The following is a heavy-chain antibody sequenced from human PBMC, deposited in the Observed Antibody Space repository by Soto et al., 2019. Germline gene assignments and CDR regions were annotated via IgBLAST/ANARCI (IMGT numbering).Heavy chain of an antibody. CDR3: ARCAYYYDSSGYYHWYFDL. CDR2: ISSSGSTI. J-gene: IGHJ2*01. V-gene: IGHV3-11*01. CDR1: GFTFSDYY. D-gene: IGHD3-22*01. Sequence: QVQLVESGGGLVKPGGSLRLSCAASGFTFSDYYMSWIRQAPGKGLEWVSYISSSGSTIYYADSVKGRFTISRDNAKNSLYLQMNSLGAEDTAVYYCARCAYYYDSSGYYHWYFDLWGRGTLVTVSS.